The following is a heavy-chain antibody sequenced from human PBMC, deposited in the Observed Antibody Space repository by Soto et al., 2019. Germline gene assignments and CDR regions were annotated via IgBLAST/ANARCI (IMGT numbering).Heavy chain of an antibody. J-gene: IGHJ5*02. CDR1: GFTFSSYS. CDR2: ISSSSSYI. D-gene: IGHD3-10*01. CDR3: ARGRAGGGFDP. V-gene: IGHV3-21*01. Sequence: EVQLVESGGGLVKPGGSLRLSCAASGFTFSSYSMNWVRQAPGKGLEWVSSISSSSSYIYYADSVKGRFTISRDNAKNSLYLKMNSLRAEDTAVYYCARGRAGGGFDPWGQGTLVTVSS.